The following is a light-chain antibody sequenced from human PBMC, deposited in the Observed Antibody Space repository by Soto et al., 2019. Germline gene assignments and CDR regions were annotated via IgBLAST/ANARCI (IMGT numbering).Light chain of an antibody. V-gene: IGLV2-8*01. CDR1: SSDVGAYDY. CDR2: EIN. CDR3: SSFAGSNNFPYV. J-gene: IGLJ1*01. Sequence: QSVLTQPPSASGAPGQSGTISCTWTSSDVGAYDYVSWYQQHPGKAPKLMIYEINKRPSGVPDRFSGSKSGNTASLTVSGLQAEDEADYYCSSFAGSNNFPYVFGTGTKVTVL.